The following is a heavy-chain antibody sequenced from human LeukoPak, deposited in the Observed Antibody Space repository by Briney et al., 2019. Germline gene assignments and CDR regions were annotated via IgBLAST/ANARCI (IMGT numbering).Heavy chain of an antibody. CDR1: GDSISSTSHY. CDR2: INHSGST. CDR3: ASALVAAAIYYYGMDV. Sequence: SETLSLTCTVSGDSISSTSHYWDWIRQPPGKGLEWIGEINHSGSTNYNPSLKSRVTISVDTSKNQFSLKLSSVTAADTAVYYCASALVAAAIYYYGMDVWGQGTTVTVSS. V-gene: IGHV4-39*07. J-gene: IGHJ6*02. D-gene: IGHD2-15*01.